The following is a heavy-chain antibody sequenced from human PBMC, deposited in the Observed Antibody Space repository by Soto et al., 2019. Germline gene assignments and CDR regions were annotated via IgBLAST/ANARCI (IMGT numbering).Heavy chain of an antibody. Sequence: SETLSLTCTVSGGSISSGGYYWSWIRQHPGKGLEWIGYIYYSGSTYYNPSLKSRVTISVDTSKNQFSLKLSSVTAADAAVYYCARGLPYYYCMDVWGKGTTVTVSS. CDR3: ARGLPYYYCMDV. J-gene: IGHJ6*03. V-gene: IGHV4-31*03. CDR1: GGSISSGGYY. CDR2: IYYSGST. D-gene: IGHD4-17*01.